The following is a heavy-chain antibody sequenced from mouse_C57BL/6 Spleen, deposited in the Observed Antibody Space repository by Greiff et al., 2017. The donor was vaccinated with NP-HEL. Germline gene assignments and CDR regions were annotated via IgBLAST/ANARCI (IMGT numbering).Heavy chain of an antibody. D-gene: IGHD4-1*01. CDR2: ILPGSGST. J-gene: IGHJ2*01. CDR3: ARRLGGVFDY. V-gene: IGHV1-9*01. Sequence: VKLQESGAELMKPGASVKLSCKATGYTFTGYWIEWVKQRPGHGLEWIGEILPGSGSTNYNEQFKGKATFTADTSSNPAYMQLSSLTTEDSAIYYCARRLGGVFDYWGQGTTLTVSS. CDR1: GYTFTGYW.